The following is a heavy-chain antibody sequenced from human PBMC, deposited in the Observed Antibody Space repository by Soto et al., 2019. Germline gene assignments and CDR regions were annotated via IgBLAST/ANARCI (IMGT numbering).Heavy chain of an antibody. Sequence: VQLVESGGGLIQPGGSLRLSCAASGFTVSNNHMTWVRQAPGRGPEWVSTMNYNGNTYYADSVKGRFTISRDNSKNMVYLQMNSLRAEDTAVYYCATGVDTAKAGYWGQGTLVTVSS. V-gene: IGHV3-53*01. CDR1: GFTVSNNH. CDR3: ATGVDTAKAGY. J-gene: IGHJ4*02. D-gene: IGHD5-18*01. CDR2: MNYNGNT.